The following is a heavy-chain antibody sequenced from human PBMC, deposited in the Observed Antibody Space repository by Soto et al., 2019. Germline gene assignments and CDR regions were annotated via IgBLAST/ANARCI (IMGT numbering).Heavy chain of an antibody. CDR3: ARTDYGSGTFDS. CDR1: GYNFSGYW. D-gene: IGHD3-10*01. J-gene: IGHJ4*02. CDR2: IYPGDSDV. V-gene: IGHV5-51*03. Sequence: DVQLVQSGAEVKKPGESLRISCKGSGYNFSGYWINWVRQMPGKGLEWMGTIYPGDSDVRYSPSFQGQVTISVDKSISIAYLQWSSLKAGDTAIYCYARTDYGSGTFDSWGQGTLVTVSS.